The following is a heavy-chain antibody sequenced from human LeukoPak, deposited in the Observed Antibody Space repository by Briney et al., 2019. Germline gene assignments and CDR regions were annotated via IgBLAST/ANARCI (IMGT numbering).Heavy chain of an antibody. Sequence: QPGGSLRLSCAASGFTVSSNYMSWVRQAPGKGLEWVSVIYSGGSTYYADSVKGRFTISRDNSKDTLYLQMNSLRAEDTAVYYCARARNGGDFDYWGQGTLVTVSS. V-gene: IGHV3-53*01. CDR1: GFTVSSNY. J-gene: IGHJ4*02. CDR2: IYSGGST. D-gene: IGHD3-16*01. CDR3: ARARNGGDFDY.